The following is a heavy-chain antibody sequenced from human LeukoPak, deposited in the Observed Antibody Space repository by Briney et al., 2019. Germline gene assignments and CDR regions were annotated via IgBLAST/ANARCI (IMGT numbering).Heavy chain of an antibody. CDR1: GYTFTSYD. D-gene: IGHD3-10*01. CDR2: MNPNTGNT. V-gene: IGHV1-8*01. J-gene: IGHJ4*02. CDR3: ARDVLGGSGFFDY. Sequence: ASVKVSCKASGYTFTSYDINWVRQATGQGLEWMGWMNPNTGNTGSAQRFQGRVTMTRDTSISTAYMELSSLRSEDTAVYYCARDVLGGSGFFDYWGQGTLVTVSS.